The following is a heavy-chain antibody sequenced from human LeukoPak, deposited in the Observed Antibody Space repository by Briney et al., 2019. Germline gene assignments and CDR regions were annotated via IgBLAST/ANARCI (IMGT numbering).Heavy chain of an antibody. J-gene: IGHJ4*02. Sequence: ASVNVSCKVSGYTLTELSMHWVRQAPGKGLEWMGGFDPEDGETIYAQKFQGRVTMTEDTSTDTAYMELSSLRSEDTAVYYCATALRLWFGELLAQSQYYFDYWGQGTLVTVSS. CDR2: FDPEDGET. D-gene: IGHD3-10*01. V-gene: IGHV1-24*01. CDR3: ATALRLWFGELLAQSQYYFDY. CDR1: GYTLTELS.